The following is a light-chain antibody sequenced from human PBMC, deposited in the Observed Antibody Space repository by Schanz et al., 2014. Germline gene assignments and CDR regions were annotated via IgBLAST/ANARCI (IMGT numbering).Light chain of an antibody. Sequence: EIVLTQSPATLSLSPGERATLSCRASQGVTSNYLAWYQQKPGQAPRVVISAASRRAPGIPARFSGSGSGTDFTLTISSLEAEDVAVYYCKQRSNWPLTFGGGTKVAIK. CDR3: KQRSNWPLT. CDR1: QGVTSNY. J-gene: IGKJ4*01. V-gene: IGKV3-11*01. CDR2: AAS.